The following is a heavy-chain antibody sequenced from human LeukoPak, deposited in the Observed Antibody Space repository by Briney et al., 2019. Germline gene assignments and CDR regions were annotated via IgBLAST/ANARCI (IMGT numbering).Heavy chain of an antibody. J-gene: IGHJ6*03. V-gene: IGHV1-69*05. CDR1: GGTFSSYA. CDR3: ARGPPGGIGVVVPAAIDYYYYMDV. Sequence: VASVKVSCKASGGTFSSYAISWVRQAPGQGLEWMGGIIPIFGTANYAQKFQGRVTITTDESTSTAYMELSSLRSEDTAVYYCARGPPGGIGVVVPAAIDYYYYMDVWGKGTTVTVSS. CDR2: IIPIFGTA. D-gene: IGHD2-2*02.